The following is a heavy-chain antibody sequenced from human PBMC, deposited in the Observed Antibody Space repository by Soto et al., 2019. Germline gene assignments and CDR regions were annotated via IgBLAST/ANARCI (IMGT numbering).Heavy chain of an antibody. CDR1: GGSFSGHY. Sequence: QEQLQQWGAGLLKPSETLSLTCAVYGGSFSGHYWSWIRQPPGKGLEWIGEINHSGSTNYNPSLKSRVTMSVDTSKNQFSLQLTSVTAADTAVYYCARAADGYNYADYWGQGTLVTVSS. D-gene: IGHD5-12*01. V-gene: IGHV4-34*01. J-gene: IGHJ4*02. CDR2: INHSGST. CDR3: ARAADGYNYADY.